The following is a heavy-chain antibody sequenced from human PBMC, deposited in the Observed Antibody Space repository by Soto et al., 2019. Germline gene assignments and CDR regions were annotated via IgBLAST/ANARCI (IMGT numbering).Heavy chain of an antibody. CDR3: AKGTRELFRYYYGMDV. Sequence: PGGSLRLSCVASGFSLSDYAVNWVRQAPGKGLEWVSVISSSGRSIYYADSVKGRLTISRDNAKNTLYLQMNSLRAEDTAVYYCAKGTRELFRYYYGMDVWGQGTTVTVSS. V-gene: IGHV3-23*01. CDR1: GFSLSDYA. J-gene: IGHJ6*02. CDR2: ISSSGRSI. D-gene: IGHD3-10*01.